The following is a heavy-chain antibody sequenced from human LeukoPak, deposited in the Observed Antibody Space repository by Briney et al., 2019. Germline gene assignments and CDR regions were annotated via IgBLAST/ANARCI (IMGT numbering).Heavy chain of an antibody. D-gene: IGHD3-10*01. Sequence: SETLSLTCAVYGGSFSGYYWSWIRQPPGKGLEWIGYIYYSGSTNYNPSLKSRVTISVDTSKNQFSLKLSSVTAADTAVYYCARDRGGADWYFDLWGRGTLVTVSS. CDR3: ARDRGGADWYFDL. CDR1: GGSFSGYY. CDR2: IYYSGST. J-gene: IGHJ2*01. V-gene: IGHV4-59*01.